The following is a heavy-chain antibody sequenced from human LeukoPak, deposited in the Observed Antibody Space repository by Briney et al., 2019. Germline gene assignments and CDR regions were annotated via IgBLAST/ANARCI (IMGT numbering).Heavy chain of an antibody. CDR1: GGSISSSSYY. CDR2: IYYSGST. Sequence: SETLSLTCTVSGGSISSSSYYWGWIRQPPGKGLEWIGSIYYSGSTYYNPSLKSRVTISVDTSKNQFSLKLSSVTAADTAVYYCARAPRDGYNYGYWGQGTLVTVSS. J-gene: IGHJ4*02. CDR3: ARAPRDGYNYGY. V-gene: IGHV4-39*07. D-gene: IGHD5-24*01.